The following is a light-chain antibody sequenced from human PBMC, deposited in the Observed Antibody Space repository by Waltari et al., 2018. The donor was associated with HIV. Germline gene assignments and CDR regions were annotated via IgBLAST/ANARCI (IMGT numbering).Light chain of an antibody. CDR2: YNSDPDK. CDR3: MVWHSSAWV. CDR1: SGINVGTYR. J-gene: IGLJ2*01. Sequence: QAVLTQPASLSASPGASASLTCTLRSGINVGTYRIYWYQPKPGSPPQSLLRYNSDPDKHKGSGGPRRFSGSKDASANGGIFILSGLQAEDEGDYYCMVWHSSAWVFGGGTKLTVL. V-gene: IGLV5-45*01.